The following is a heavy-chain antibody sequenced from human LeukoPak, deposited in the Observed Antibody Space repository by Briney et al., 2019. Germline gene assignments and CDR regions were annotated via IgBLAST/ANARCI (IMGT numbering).Heavy chain of an antibody. V-gene: IGHV1-18*01. CDR1: GYTFTSYG. D-gene: IGHD3-3*01. CDR3: ARGRPGDFWSGSGPFDY. CDR2: ISAYNGNT. J-gene: IGHJ4*02. Sequence: RASVKVSCKASGYTFTSYGISWVRQAPGQGLEWMGWISAYNGNTNYAQKLQGRVTMTTDTSTSTAYMELRSLRSDDTAVYYCARGRPGDFWSGSGPFDYWGQGTLVTVSS.